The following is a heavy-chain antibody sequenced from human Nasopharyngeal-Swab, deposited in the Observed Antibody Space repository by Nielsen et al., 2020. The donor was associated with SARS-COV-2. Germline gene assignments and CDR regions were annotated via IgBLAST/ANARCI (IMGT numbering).Heavy chain of an antibody. CDR2: INPSGGST. Sequence: ASVKVSCKASGYTFTSYYMHWVRQAPGQGLEWMGIINPSGGSTSYAQKFQGRVTMTRDTSTSTAYMELSSLRSEDTAVYYCARGTVQGVINNWFDPWGQGTLVTVSS. CDR1: GYTFTSYY. CDR3: ARGTVQGVINNWFDP. V-gene: IGHV1-46*01. D-gene: IGHD3-10*01. J-gene: IGHJ5*02.